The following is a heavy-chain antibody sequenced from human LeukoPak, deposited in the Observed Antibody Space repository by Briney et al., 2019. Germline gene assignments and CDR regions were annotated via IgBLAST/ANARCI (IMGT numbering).Heavy chain of an antibody. CDR2: IYRGGST. CDR1: GFNVSSNH. D-gene: IGHD4-23*01. J-gene: IGHJ6*02. Sequence: PGGSLCLSCAAPGFNVSSNHMSWVRQAPGKGLEWVSVIYRGGSTYYAGSVKGRFIISRDNSKNTLYLQMNSLRAEDTGAYYCARVGNNNRYGMDVWGQRTTVTVSS. CDR3: ARVGNNNRYGMDV. V-gene: IGHV3-66*01.